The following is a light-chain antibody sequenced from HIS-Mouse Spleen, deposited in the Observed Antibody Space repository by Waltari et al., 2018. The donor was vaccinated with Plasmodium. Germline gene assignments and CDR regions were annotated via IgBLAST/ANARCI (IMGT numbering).Light chain of an antibody. V-gene: IGLV1-44*01. CDR2: SNN. CDR1: SSNIGRNT. Sequence: QSVLTQPPSASGTPGQRVTISCSGSSSNIGRNTVNWYHQLPGTAPKLLSYSNNQRPSGGPDRFSGAKSGTSASLAISGLQSEDEADYYCAAWDDSLNGPVFGGGTKLTVL. J-gene: IGLJ3*02. CDR3: AAWDDSLNGPV.